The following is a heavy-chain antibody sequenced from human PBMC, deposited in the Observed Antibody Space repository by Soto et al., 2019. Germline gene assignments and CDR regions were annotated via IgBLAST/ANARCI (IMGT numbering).Heavy chain of an antibody. J-gene: IGHJ5*02. D-gene: IGHD3-10*01. CDR1: GYTFTSYD. V-gene: IGHV1-8*01. Sequence: QVQLVQSGAEVKKPGASVKVSCKASGYTFTSYDINWVRQATGQGLEWMGWMNPKSGNTGYAQKFQGRVTMTRNTSISTAYVELSSLRSEDTAVYYCARARKSYYYGSGSHNWFDPWGQGTLVTVSS. CDR2: MNPKSGNT. CDR3: ARARKSYYYGSGSHNWFDP.